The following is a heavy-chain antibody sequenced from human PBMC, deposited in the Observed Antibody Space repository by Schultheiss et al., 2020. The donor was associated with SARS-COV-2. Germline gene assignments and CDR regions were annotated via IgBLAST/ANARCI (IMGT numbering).Heavy chain of an antibody. CDR1: GFTFSDYY. V-gene: IGHV3-11*01. J-gene: IGHJ5*02. CDR2: ISSSGSTI. Sequence: GGSLRLSCAASGFTFSDYYMSWIRQAPGKGLEWVSYISSSGSTIYYADSVKGRFTISRDNAKNSLYLQMNSLRAEDTAVYYCARRGVYGDYLHWFDPWGQGTLVTVSS. CDR3: ARRGVYGDYLHWFDP. D-gene: IGHD4-17*01.